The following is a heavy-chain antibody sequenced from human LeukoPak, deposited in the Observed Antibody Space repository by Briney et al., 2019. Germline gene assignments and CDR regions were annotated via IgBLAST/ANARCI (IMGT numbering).Heavy chain of an antibody. J-gene: IGHJ4*02. CDR1: GFTFSSYW. D-gene: IGHD3-9*01. CDR3: ARVRERYFDWLPPDY. V-gene: IGHV3-7*03. CDR2: IKQDGSEK. Sequence: GGSLRLSCAASGFTFSSYWMSWVRQAPGKGLEWVANIKQDGSEKYYVDSVKGRFTISRDNAKNSLYLQMNSLRAEDTAVYYCARVRERYFDWLPPDYWAREPWSPSPQ.